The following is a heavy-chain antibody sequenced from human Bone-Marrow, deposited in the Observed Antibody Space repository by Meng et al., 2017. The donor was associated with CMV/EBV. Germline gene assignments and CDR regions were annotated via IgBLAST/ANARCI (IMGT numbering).Heavy chain of an antibody. J-gene: IGHJ6*02. D-gene: IGHD3-10*01. CDR2: IYYSGST. CDR1: GGSISSYY. CDR3: ARGGSGSRYYYYGMAV. Sequence: SETLSLTCTVSGGSISSYYWSWIRQPPGKGLEWIGYIYYSGSTNYNPSLKSRVTISVDTSKNQFSLKLSSVTAADTAVYYCARGGSGSRYYYYGMAVWGQGNTVNVSS. V-gene: IGHV4-59*01.